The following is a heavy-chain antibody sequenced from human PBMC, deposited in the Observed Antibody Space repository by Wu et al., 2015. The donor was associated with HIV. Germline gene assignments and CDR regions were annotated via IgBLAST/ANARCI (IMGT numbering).Heavy chain of an antibody. V-gene: IGHV1-8*02. CDR3: ATSYYGSGTYSTFYYYYAMDV. Sequence: QVQLVQSGAEVKKPGSSVKVSCKASGGTFSSYAISWVRQAPGQGLEWMGWMNSNNGKTGYGQKFQGRVAMTRNISTRTAYMELSGLKSEDTAVYYCATSYYGSGTYSTFYYYYAMDVWGQGTTVTVSS. CDR1: GGTFSSYA. CDR2: MNSNNGKT. J-gene: IGHJ6*02. D-gene: IGHD3-10*01.